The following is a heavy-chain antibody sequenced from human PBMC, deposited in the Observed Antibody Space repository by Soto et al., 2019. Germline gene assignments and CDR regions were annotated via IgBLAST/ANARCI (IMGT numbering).Heavy chain of an antibody. V-gene: IGHV1-69*02. CDR1: GGTFSSYT. CDR2: NIPILGIA. CDR3: ARCSGGSCYSRLDAFNI. J-gene: IGHJ3*02. Sequence: SVKVSCKASGGTFSSYTISWVRQAPGQGLEWMGRNIPILGIANYAQKFQGRVTITADKSTSTAYMELSSLRSEDTAVYYCARCSGGSCYSRLDAFNIWGQGTMVTVSS. D-gene: IGHD2-15*01.